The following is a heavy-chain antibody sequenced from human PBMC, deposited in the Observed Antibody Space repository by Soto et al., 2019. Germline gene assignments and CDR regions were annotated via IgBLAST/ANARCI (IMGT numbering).Heavy chain of an antibody. V-gene: IGHV3-49*04. D-gene: IGHD6-19*01. J-gene: IGHJ6*02. Sequence: GGSLRLSCTASGFTFGDYAMSWVRQAPGKGLEWVGFIRSKAYGGTTEYAASVKGRFTISRDDSKSIAYLQMNSLKTEDTAVYYCTRDNQGSSGWYYYGMDVWGQGTTVTVSS. CDR3: TRDNQGSSGWYYYGMDV. CDR1: GFTFGDYA. CDR2: IRSKAYGGTT.